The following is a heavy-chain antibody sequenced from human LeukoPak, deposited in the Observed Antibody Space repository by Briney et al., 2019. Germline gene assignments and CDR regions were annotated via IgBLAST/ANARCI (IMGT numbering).Heavy chain of an antibody. D-gene: IGHD1-26*01. Sequence: ASVKVSCKASGYTFTGYYMHWVRQAPGQGLEWMGWINPSSGGTNYAQKFQGRVTMTRDTSISTAYMELSRLRSDDTAVYYCARETVAAGAVDYWGQGTLVTVSS. CDR2: INPSSGGT. CDR1: GYTFTGYY. J-gene: IGHJ4*02. V-gene: IGHV1-2*02. CDR3: ARETVAAGAVDY.